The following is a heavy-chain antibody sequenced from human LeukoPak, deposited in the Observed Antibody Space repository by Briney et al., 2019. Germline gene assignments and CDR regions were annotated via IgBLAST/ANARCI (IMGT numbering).Heavy chain of an antibody. D-gene: IGHD4-23*01. V-gene: IGHV3-9*01. J-gene: IGHJ6*02. CDR3: AKDMARWSGDYGMDV. CDR1: GFTFDDYA. Sequence: GGSLRPSCAASGFTFDDYAMHWVRQAPGKGLEWVSGISWNSGSIGYADSVKGRFTISRDNAKNSLYLQMNSLRAEDTALYYCAKDMARWSGDYGMDVWGQGTTVTVSS. CDR2: ISWNSGSI.